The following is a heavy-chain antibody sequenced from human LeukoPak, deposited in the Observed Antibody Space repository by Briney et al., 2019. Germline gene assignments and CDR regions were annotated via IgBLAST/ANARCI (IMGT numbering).Heavy chain of an antibody. J-gene: IGHJ4*02. CDR3: AKSSSTWPYYFDY. D-gene: IGHD6-13*01. V-gene: IGHV3-23*01. CDR1: GFTFSTYA. CDR2: ITDSGGST. Sequence: GGSLRLSCAASGFTFSTYAMTWVRQAPGRGLEGVSVITDSGGSTFYADSVKGRFTISRDNSRNTLYLQLDSLGAEDTAVYYCAKSSSTWPYYFDYWGQGTVVTVSS.